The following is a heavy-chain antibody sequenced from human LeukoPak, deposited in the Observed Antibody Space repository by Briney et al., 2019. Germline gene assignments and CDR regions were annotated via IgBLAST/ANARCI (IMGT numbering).Heavy chain of an antibody. Sequence: VSVKVSCKASGYTFTSYYMHWVRQAPGQALEWMGIINPNGGNTIYAQNLQRRVHNTRDTPTRTLHIALSSLRSEETAVYYCAREAARNYCGGDCYPDYWGQGTLVTVSS. CDR2: INPNGGNT. CDR3: AREAARNYCGGDCYPDY. J-gene: IGHJ4*02. CDR1: GYTFTSYY. D-gene: IGHD2-21*02. V-gene: IGHV1-46*01.